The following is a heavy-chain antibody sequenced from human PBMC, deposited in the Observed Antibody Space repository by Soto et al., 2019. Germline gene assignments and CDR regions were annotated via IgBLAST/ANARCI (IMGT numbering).Heavy chain of an antibody. D-gene: IGHD6-13*01. V-gene: IGHV3-23*01. CDR2: ISASGGGT. Sequence: PAGSLRLSCAASGFTFSSYAMSWVRQAPGKGLEWVSTISASGGGTYYADSVRGRFTISRDNSKNTLYLQMNSLRAEDTAVYYCAKGGSSWSYFDYWGQGTLVTVSS. J-gene: IGHJ4*02. CDR3: AKGGSSWSYFDY. CDR1: GFTFSSYA.